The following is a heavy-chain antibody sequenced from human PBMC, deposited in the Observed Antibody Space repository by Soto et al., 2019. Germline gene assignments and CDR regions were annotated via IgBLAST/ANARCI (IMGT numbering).Heavy chain of an antibody. CDR1: GFTFSGYW. CDR2: IKEDGSEK. D-gene: IGHD1-7*01. CDR3: ARNPQGDWNYDY. J-gene: IGHJ4*02. Sequence: EVQLVESGGGLVQPGRSLRLSCGASGFTFSGYWMTWVRQAPGKGLEWVANIKEDGSEKYYVDSVKGRFTISRDNAKNSLYLRMNSLRVEDTAVYYCARNPQGDWNYDYWGQGTLVTVSS. V-gene: IGHV3-7*01.